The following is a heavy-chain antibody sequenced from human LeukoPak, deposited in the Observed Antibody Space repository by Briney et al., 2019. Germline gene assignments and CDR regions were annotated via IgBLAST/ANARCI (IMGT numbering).Heavy chain of an antibody. CDR1: GGSISSGGYY. J-gene: IGHJ4*02. Sequence: PSQTLSLTCTASGGSISSGGYYWSWIRQHPGKGLEWIGYIYYSGSTYYNPSLKSRVTISVDTSKNQFSLKLSSVTAADTAVYYCASMKYYDFWSGYYTEVGIDYWGQGTLVTVSS. V-gene: IGHV4-31*03. D-gene: IGHD3-3*01. CDR2: IYYSGST. CDR3: ASMKYYDFWSGYYTEVGIDY.